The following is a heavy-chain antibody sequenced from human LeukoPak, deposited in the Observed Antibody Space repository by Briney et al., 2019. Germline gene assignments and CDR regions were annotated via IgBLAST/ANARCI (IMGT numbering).Heavy chain of an antibody. V-gene: IGHV3-33*01. D-gene: IGHD5-18*01. CDR1: GXTFSSYG. CDR2: IRYDGSNK. Sequence: GGSLRLSCAASGXTFSSYGVHWVRQAPGKGLEWVAVIRYDGSNKYYGDSVKGRFTISRDNSKNTLYLQMNSLRVEDTAVYYCARALSAMVPDYWGQGTLVTVSS. CDR3: ARALSAMVPDY. J-gene: IGHJ4*02.